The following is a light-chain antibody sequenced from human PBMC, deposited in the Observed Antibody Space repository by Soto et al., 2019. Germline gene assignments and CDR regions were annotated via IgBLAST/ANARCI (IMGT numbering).Light chain of an antibody. Sequence: EIVMTQSPATLSVSPGERATLSCRASQSVSSNLAWYQQTPGQAPRLLIYGASTRATGIPARFSGSGSGTEFTLTISSLQSEDFAVYYYQQYNNWPPVTFGQGTKVEI. CDR3: QQYNNWPPVT. CDR2: GAS. J-gene: IGKJ1*01. V-gene: IGKV3-15*01. CDR1: QSVSSN.